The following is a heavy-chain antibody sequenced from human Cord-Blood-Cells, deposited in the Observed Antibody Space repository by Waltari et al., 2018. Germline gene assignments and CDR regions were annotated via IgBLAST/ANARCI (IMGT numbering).Heavy chain of an antibody. CDR1: GGSFSGYY. V-gene: IGHV4-34*01. D-gene: IGHD3-3*01. CDR2: INHSGST. J-gene: IGHJ4*02. Sequence: QVQLQQWGAGLLKPSETLSLTCAVDGGSFSGYYWSCNRKTTGRGLEWIGEINHSGSTNYNPSLKSRVTISVDTFKNQFSLKLSSVTAADTAVYYCATRFTIFGVVISPDYWGQGTLVTVSS. CDR3: ATRFTIFGVVISPDY.